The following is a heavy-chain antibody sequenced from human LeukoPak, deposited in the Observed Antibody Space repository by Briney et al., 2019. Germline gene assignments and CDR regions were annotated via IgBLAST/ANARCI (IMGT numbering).Heavy chain of an antibody. J-gene: IGHJ6*02. V-gene: IGHV3-30*18. CDR2: ISYDGSNK. CDR1: GFTFSSYG. Sequence: GGSLRLSCAASGFTFSSYGVHGAGQAPGKGLDWGAVISYDGSNKYYADSVKGRFTISRDNSKNTLYLQMNSLRAEDTAVYYCAKDLLGYCSSTSCYGGMDVWGQGTTVTVSS. D-gene: IGHD2-2*01. CDR3: AKDLLGYCSSTSCYGGMDV.